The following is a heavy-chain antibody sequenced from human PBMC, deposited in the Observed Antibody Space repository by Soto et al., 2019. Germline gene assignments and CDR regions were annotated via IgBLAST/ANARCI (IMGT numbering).Heavy chain of an antibody. Sequence: ASVKVSCKASGYTFTGYYMHWVRQAPGQGLEWMGWINPNSGGTNYAQKFQGRVTMTRDTSISTAYMELSRLRSDDTAVYYCARDFSDYSNYYTVDYWGQGTLVTVAS. J-gene: IGHJ4*02. CDR2: INPNSGGT. CDR3: ARDFSDYSNYYTVDY. D-gene: IGHD4-4*01. CDR1: GYTFTGYY. V-gene: IGHV1-2*02.